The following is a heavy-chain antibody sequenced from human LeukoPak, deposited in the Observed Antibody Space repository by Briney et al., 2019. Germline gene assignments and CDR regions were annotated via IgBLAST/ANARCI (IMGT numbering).Heavy chain of an antibody. J-gene: IGHJ5*02. CDR3: ARLGVHIAAANNWFDP. Sequence: GESLKISCKGSGSSFTSYWIGWVRQKPGKGLEWMGIIYPGDSDTRYSPSFQGQVTISADKSISTAYLQWSSLKASDIAMYYCARLGVHIAAANNWFDPWGQGTLVTVSS. CDR1: GSSFTSYW. V-gene: IGHV5-51*01. CDR2: IYPGDSDT. D-gene: IGHD6-13*01.